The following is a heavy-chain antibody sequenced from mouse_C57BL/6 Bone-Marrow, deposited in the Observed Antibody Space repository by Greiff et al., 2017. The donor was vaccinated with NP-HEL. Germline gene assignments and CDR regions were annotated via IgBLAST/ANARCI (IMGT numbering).Heavy chain of an antibody. CDR3: ARRTGWLAY. V-gene: IGHV5-6*02. CDR1: GFTFSSYG. Sequence: EVTLMESGGDLVKPGGSLKLSCAASGFTFSSYGMSWVRQTPDKRLAWVATISSGGSYTYYPDSVKGGFTISRYNATNTLYLQMSSLKSEDTAMYYCARRTGWLAYWGQGTLVTVSA. CDR2: ISSGGSYT. J-gene: IGHJ3*01.